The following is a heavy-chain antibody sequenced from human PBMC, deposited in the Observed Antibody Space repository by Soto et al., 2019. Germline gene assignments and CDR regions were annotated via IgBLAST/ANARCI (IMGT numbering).Heavy chain of an antibody. CDR3: ARAELIPAAYYYYYGMDV. V-gene: IGHV4-34*01. Sequence: PSETLSLTCAVYGGSFSGYYWSWIRQPPGKGLEWIGEINHSGSTNYNPSLKSRVTISVDTSKNQFSLKLSSVTAADTAVYYCARAELIPAAYYYYYGMDVWGQGTTVT. CDR2: INHSGST. D-gene: IGHD2-2*01. J-gene: IGHJ6*02. CDR1: GGSFSGYY.